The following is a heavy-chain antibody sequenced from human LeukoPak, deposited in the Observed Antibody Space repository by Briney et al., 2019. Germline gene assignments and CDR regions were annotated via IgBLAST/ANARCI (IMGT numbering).Heavy chain of an antibody. CDR3: ATGLSTGHYYYYMDV. V-gene: IGHV1-69*13. CDR2: IIPIFGTA. Sequence: SVKVSCKASGGTFSSYAISWVRQAPGQGLEWMGGIIPIFGTANYAQKFQGRVTITADESTSTAYMELSSLRSEDTAVYYCATGLSTGHYYYYMDVWGKGTTVTVSS. J-gene: IGHJ6*03. CDR1: GGTFSSYA. D-gene: IGHD1-14*01.